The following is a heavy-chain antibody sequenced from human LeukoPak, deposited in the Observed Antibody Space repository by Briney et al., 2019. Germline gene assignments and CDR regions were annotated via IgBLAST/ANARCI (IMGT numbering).Heavy chain of an antibody. CDR3: ARDDSGSYYVPNPNYYYYGMDV. CDR2: IIPIFGTA. Sequence: RASVKVSCKASGGTFSSYAISWVRQAPGQGLEWMGGIIPIFGTANYAQKFQGRVTITADESTSTAYMELSSLRSEDTAVYYCARDDSGSYYVPNPNYYYYGMDVWGQGTTVTVSS. CDR1: GGTFSSYA. D-gene: IGHD1-26*01. V-gene: IGHV1-69*13. J-gene: IGHJ6*02.